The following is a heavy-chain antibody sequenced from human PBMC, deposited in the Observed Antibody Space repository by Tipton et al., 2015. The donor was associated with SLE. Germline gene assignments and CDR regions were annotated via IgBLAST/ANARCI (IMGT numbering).Heavy chain of an antibody. Sequence: LRLSCAASGFAFSSHWMHWVRQPPGKGLEWIATIHYSGNSYSNPPLKSRVTISVDTSKNQFSLKLSSVTAADTAVYYCARGASGSGSDYDPFSLDFWGQGTLVTVSS. D-gene: IGHD3-10*01. V-gene: IGHV4-39*01. CDR2: IHYSGNS. CDR1: GFAFSSHW. J-gene: IGHJ4*02. CDR3: ARGASGSGSDYDPFSLDF.